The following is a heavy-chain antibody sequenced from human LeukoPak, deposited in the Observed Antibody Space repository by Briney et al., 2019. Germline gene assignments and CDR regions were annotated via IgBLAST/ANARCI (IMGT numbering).Heavy chain of an antibody. V-gene: IGHV5-51*01. Sequence: GESLKTSCKGSGYSFTSYWIGWVRQMPGKGLEWMGIIYPGDSDTRYSPSSQGQVTISADKSISTAYLQWSSLKASDTAMYYCARRYYDILTGYYLFDYWGQGTLVTVSS. CDR1: GYSFTSYW. CDR2: IYPGDSDT. J-gene: IGHJ4*02. D-gene: IGHD3-9*01. CDR3: ARRYYDILTGYYLFDY.